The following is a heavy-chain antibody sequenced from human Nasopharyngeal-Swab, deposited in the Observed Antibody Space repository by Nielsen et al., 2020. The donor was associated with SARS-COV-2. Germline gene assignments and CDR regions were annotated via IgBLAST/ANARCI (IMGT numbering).Heavy chain of an antibody. J-gene: IGHJ5*02. CDR3: ARMIVGAPRWFDP. Sequence: SQTLSLTCAVYGGSFSGYYWSWIRQPPGKGLEWIGEINHNGSTNYNPSLKSRVTISVDTSKNQFSLKLSSVTAADTAVYYCARMIVGAPRWFDPWGQGTLVTVSS. CDR2: INHNGST. D-gene: IGHD1-26*01. CDR1: GGSFSGYY. V-gene: IGHV4-34*01.